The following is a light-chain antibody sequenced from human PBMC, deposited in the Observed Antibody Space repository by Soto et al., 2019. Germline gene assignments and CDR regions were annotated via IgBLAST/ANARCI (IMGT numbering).Light chain of an antibody. CDR1: NSNIGSDYG. V-gene: IGLV1-40*01. CDR2: GNS. CDR3: QSYDRSLRACV. J-gene: IGLJ1*01. Sequence: QSVLTQPLSVSGAPGQRVTISCTGTNSNIGSDYGVHWYQQFPGTAPKLLIYGNSNRPSGVPDRFSGSKSGTSASLAITGLQAEDEADYYCQSYDRSLRACVFGTGTKLTVL.